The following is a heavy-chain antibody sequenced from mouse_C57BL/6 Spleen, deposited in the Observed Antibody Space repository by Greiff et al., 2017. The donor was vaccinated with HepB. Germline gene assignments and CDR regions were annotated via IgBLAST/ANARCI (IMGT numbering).Heavy chain of an antibody. CDR1: GFTFSNYW. CDR3: TSYYYGSRSYWYFDV. J-gene: IGHJ1*03. CDR2: IRLKSDNYAT. V-gene: IGHV6-3*01. D-gene: IGHD1-1*01. Sequence: EVKLVESGGGLVQPGGSMKLSCVASGFTFSNYWMNWVRQSPEKGLEWVAQIRLKSDNYATHYAESVKGRFTISRDDSKSSVYLQMNNLRAEDTGIYYCTSYYYGSRSYWYFDVWGTGTTVTVSS.